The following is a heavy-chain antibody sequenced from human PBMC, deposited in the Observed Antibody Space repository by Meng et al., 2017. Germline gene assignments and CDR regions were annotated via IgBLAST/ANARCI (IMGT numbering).Heavy chain of an antibody. V-gene: IGHV4-31*01. CDR2: IYYSGST. J-gene: IGHJ2*01. D-gene: IGHD3-22*01. CDR3: ARVHYYDSSGYNNWYFDL. CDR1: GGSISSGGYY. Sequence: VQRQGSGPGLVKPSQTPSLTCTVSGGSISSGGYYWSWIRQHPGKGLEWIGYIYYSGSTYYNPSPKSLVTISVDTSKNQFSLKLSSVTAADTAVYYCARVHYYDSSGYNNWYFDLWGRGTLVTVSS.